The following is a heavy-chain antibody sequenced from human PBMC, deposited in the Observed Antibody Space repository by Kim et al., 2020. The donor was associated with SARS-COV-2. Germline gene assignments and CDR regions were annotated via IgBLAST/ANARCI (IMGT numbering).Heavy chain of an antibody. J-gene: IGHJ4*02. D-gene: IGHD6-6*01. CDR3: AKDHSSSNFDH. Sequence: GGSLRLSCVVSGFTFSNHGMHWVRQAPGKGLEWVSVISHVGSSKHYVYCVKGRFTISRDNSKNTLYLQMSSLRPEDTAVYFCAKDHSSSNFDHWGQGTL. CDR2: ISHVGSSK. V-gene: IGHV3-30*18. CDR1: GFTFSNHG.